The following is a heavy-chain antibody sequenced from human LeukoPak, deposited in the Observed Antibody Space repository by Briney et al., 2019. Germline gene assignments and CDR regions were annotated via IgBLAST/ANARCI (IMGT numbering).Heavy chain of an antibody. CDR2: IYTSGST. J-gene: IGHJ5*02. V-gene: IGHV4-4*07. CDR1: GDSVSSYY. D-gene: IGHD3-22*01. CDR3: ARAIRVDYYDSSGYWESYSWFDP. Sequence: PSETLSLTCTVSGDSVSSYYWSWIRQPAGKGLEWIGRIYTSGSTNYNPSLKSRVTMSVDTSKNQFSLKLSSVTAADTAVYYCARAIRVDYYDSSGYWESYSWFDPWGQGTLVTVSS.